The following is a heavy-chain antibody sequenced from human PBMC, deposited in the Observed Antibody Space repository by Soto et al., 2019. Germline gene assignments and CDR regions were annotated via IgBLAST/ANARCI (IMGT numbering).Heavy chain of an antibody. D-gene: IGHD3-3*01. CDR3: AKDLSPSLYYDFWSVYRGGYYYGMDV. Sequence: GGSLRLSCAASGFTFSSYGMHWVRQAPGKGLEWVAVISYDGSNKYYADSVKGRFTISRDNSKNTLYLQMNSLRAEDTAVYYCAKDLSPSLYYDFWSVYRGGYYYGMDVWGQGTTVTVSS. V-gene: IGHV3-30*18. CDR1: GFTFSSYG. J-gene: IGHJ6*02. CDR2: ISYDGSNK.